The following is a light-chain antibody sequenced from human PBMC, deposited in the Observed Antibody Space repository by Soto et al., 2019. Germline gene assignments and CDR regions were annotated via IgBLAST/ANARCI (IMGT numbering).Light chain of an antibody. CDR3: GSYTSSSTPPYV. CDR2: EVS. V-gene: IGLV2-14*01. J-gene: IGLJ1*01. Sequence: QSALTQPASVSGSPGQSITISCTGTSSDVGGYNFVSWYQQHPGKAPKLMIYEVSNRPSGVSNRFSGSKSGNTASLTISGLQPEDEPDYYCGSYTSSSTPPYVFGTGTKLTVL. CDR1: SSDVGGYNF.